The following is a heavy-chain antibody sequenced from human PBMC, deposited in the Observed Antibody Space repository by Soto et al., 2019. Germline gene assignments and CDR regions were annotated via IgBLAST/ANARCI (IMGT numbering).Heavy chain of an antibody. CDR2: IYHDGSS. Sequence: QVQLPESGPGLVKPSGTLSLTCAVSGGSINTGDSITNGHWWGWVRQPPGKGLEWIGEIYHDGSSHYKTSLMRGVTNSVNKPKTQFYLNLRSVTAADTALCYGARTFHRSGVSDFHYVMDVWSQGTTVTVSS. V-gene: IGHV4-39*07. J-gene: IGHJ6*02. CDR1: GGSINTGDSITNGHW. CDR3: ARTFHRSGVSDFHYVMDV. D-gene: IGHD2-8*01.